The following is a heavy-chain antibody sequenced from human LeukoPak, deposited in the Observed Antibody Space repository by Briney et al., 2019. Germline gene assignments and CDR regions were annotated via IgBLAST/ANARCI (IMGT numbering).Heavy chain of an antibody. Sequence: SETLSLTCGVSGYSISSGYYWGWIRQPPGKGLEGIGILYHSGTTYYNPSLKSRVTILAETSKNHFSLKLNSVTAADTAVYYCARAKLQWFSIYYYYSMDVWGPGTTVTVSS. CDR1: GYSISSGYY. CDR2: LYHSGTT. CDR3: ARAKLQWFSIYYYYSMDV. V-gene: IGHV4-38-2*01. D-gene: IGHD2-15*01. J-gene: IGHJ6*03.